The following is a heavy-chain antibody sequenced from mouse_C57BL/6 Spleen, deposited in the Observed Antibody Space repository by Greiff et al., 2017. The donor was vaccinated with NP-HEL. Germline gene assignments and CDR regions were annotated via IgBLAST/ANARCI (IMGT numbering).Heavy chain of an antibody. CDR2: ISGGGGNT. CDR3: ARGQTGLDY. CDR1: GFTFSSYT. D-gene: IGHD4-1*01. J-gene: IGHJ2*01. Sequence: DVKLVESGGGLVKPGGSLKLSCAASGFTFSSYTMSWVRQTPEKRLEWVATISGGGGNTYYPDSVKGRFTISRDNAKNTLYLQMSRLRSEDTALYYCARGQTGLDYWGQGTTLTVSS. V-gene: IGHV5-9*01.